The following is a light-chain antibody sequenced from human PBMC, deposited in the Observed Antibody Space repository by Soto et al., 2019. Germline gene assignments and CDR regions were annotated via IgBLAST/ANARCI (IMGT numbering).Light chain of an antibody. V-gene: IGLV1-47*02. CDR1: SSNIGTNY. Sequence: QSVLTQPPSASGTPGQRVTISCSGSSSNIGTNYVYWYQQLPGTAPKLLMYSNNQRPSGVPDRFSGSKSGTSASLAISGLRPEDEADYYCAAWDASLSGYWVFGGWTKLTVL. J-gene: IGLJ3*02. CDR3: AAWDASLSGYWV. CDR2: SNN.